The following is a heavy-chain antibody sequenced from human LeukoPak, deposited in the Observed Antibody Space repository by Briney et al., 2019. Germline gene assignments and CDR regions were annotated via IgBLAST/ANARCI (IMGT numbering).Heavy chain of an antibody. CDR3: AASIPFSNSYYYYYYMDV. D-gene: IGHD2/OR15-2a*01. J-gene: IGHJ6*03. CDR1: GFSFRSVE. Sequence: PGGSLRLSCAPSGFSFRSVEMNWVRHAPGEGLEWVSYISSSGSPIYYAVSVKGRFTISRHNANNSLYLQMNSLRAEDTAVYYCAASIPFSNSYYYYYYMDVWGKGTTVTVSS. V-gene: IGHV3-48*03. CDR2: ISSSGSPI.